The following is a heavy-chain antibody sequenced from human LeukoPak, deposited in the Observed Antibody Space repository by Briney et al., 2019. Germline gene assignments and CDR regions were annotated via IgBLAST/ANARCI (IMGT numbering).Heavy chain of an antibody. Sequence: GRSLRLSCAAFGFTFSSYGMHWVRQAPGKGLEWVSSISSSSSYIYYADSVKGRFTISRDNAKNSLYLQMNSLRAEDTAVYYCARSERYSRSDYWGQGTLVTVSS. J-gene: IGHJ4*02. CDR3: ARSERYSRSDY. V-gene: IGHV3-21*01. CDR2: ISSSSSYI. CDR1: GFTFSSYG. D-gene: IGHD1-1*01.